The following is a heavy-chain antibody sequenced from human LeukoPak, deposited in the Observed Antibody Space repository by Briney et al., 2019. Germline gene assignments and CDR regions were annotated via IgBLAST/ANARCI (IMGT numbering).Heavy chain of an antibody. V-gene: IGHV4-39*01. Sequence: SETLSLTCTVSGDSISSTSYYWGWIRQPPGKALEWIGNIFYSGNTYYNPSLKSRVTISVDTSKNQFSLRLSSVTATDTAVYYCARGLGKSSSGWYKFQNDWFDPWGQGTLVTVSS. J-gene: IGHJ5*02. CDR3: ARGLGKSSSGWYKFQNDWFDP. CDR1: GDSISSTSYY. CDR2: IFYSGNT. D-gene: IGHD6-19*01.